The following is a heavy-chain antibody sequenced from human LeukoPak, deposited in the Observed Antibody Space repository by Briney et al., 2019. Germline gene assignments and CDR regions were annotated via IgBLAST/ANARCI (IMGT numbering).Heavy chain of an antibody. Sequence: GGSLRLSCAASGFTFSSYAMSWVRQAPGKGLEWVSTISGSGAYTYYADSVKGRFTISRDNSKNTLYLQMNSLRAEDTAVYYCAKYLASGSYYKLPHWGQGTLVTVSS. D-gene: IGHD3-10*01. CDR3: AKYLASGSYYKLPH. J-gene: IGHJ1*01. V-gene: IGHV3-23*01. CDR2: ISGSGAYT. CDR1: GFTFSSYA.